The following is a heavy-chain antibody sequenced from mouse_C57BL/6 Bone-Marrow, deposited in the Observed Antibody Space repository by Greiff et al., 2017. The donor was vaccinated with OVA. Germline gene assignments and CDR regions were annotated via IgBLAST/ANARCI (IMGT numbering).Heavy chain of an antibody. D-gene: IGHD1-2*01. CDR3: VCLRRYFDD. J-gene: IGHJ1*03. Sequence: QVQLKQSGAELARPGASVKLSCKASGYTFTSYGISWVKQRTGQGLEWIGEIYPRSGNTYYNEKFKGKATLTADKSSSTAYIELRSLTSEDSSVSCCVCLRRYFDDWGTGTTVTVSS. CDR1: GYTFTSYG. V-gene: IGHV1-81*01. CDR2: IYPRSGNT.